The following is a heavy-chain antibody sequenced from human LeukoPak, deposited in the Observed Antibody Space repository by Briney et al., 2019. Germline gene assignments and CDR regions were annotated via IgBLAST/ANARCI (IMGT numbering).Heavy chain of an antibody. D-gene: IGHD5-18*01. CDR2: VHDSGIT. V-gene: IGHV4-59*08. CDR3: ARHPGIQLRIDN. CDR1: GGSMSRYC. J-gene: IGHJ4*02. Sequence: SETLSLTCTVSGGSMSRYCWSWIRQPPGKGLEWIGYVHDSGITSYNPSLKSRVTISADTSKNQFSLNLISVTAADTAVYYCARHPGIQLRIDNWGQGTLVTVSS.